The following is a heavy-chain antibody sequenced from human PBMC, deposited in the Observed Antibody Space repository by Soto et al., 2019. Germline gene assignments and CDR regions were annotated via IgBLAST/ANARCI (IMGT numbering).Heavy chain of an antibody. Sequence: QVHLQESGPGLVKPSETLSLTCTVSGGSINSDYWSWIRQPPGKGLEWIGYIYYSGSTSYNPSLQSRVTISVDTSKNQFSLKLSSVTAADTAVYYCARWLARGYYYGMDVWGQGTTLTVSS. V-gene: IGHV4-59*01. D-gene: IGHD3-10*01. J-gene: IGHJ6*02. CDR1: GGSINSDY. CDR3: ARWLARGYYYGMDV. CDR2: IYYSGST.